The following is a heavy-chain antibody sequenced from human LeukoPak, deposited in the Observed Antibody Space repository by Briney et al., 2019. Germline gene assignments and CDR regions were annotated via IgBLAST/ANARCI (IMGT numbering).Heavy chain of an antibody. Sequence: GGSLRLSCAASGFTFSSYAMSWVRQAPGKGLEWVSAISGSGDNTYYADSVRGRFTISRDNSKNTLYLQINSLRAKDTAVYYCAKARAGDITAAFNYWGQGTLVTVSS. CDR2: ISGSGDNT. J-gene: IGHJ4*02. D-gene: IGHD6-13*01. V-gene: IGHV3-23*01. CDR3: AKARAGDITAAFNY. CDR1: GFTFSSYA.